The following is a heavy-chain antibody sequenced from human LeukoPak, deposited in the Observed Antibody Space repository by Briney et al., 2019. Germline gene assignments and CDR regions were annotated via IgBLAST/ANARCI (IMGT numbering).Heavy chain of an antibody. Sequence: GGSLRLSCPTSGFSFSSYAMSWVRQAPGKGLQWVSAISGSGDGTYYADSVEGRFTISRDNYKNILFLQGNSLRVEDTAVYYCVKIEGSGWTGYMDVWGKGTAVTVSS. CDR1: GFSFSSYA. CDR3: VKIEGSGWTGYMDV. CDR2: ISGSGDGT. J-gene: IGHJ6*03. D-gene: IGHD6-19*01. V-gene: IGHV3-23*01.